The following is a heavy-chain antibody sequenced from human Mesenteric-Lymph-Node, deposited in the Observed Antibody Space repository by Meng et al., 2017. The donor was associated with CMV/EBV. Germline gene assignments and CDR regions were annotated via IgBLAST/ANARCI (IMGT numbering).Heavy chain of an antibody. J-gene: IGHJ4*02. CDR3: AKNYYDIWSAVDY. CDR1: GFTLSSYA. Sequence: ACGFTLSSYAMTWVRQAPGKGLEWVSVISGSGGSTYYADSVKGRFTISRDNSKNTLYLQMNSLRAEDTAVYYCAKNYYDIWSAVDYWGQGTLVTVSS. CDR2: ISGSGGST. V-gene: IGHV3-23*01. D-gene: IGHD3-3*01.